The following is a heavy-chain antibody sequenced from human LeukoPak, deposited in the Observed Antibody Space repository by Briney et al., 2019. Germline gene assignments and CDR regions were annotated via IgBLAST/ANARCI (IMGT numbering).Heavy chain of an antibody. D-gene: IGHD2-8*01. Sequence: ASVKVSCNASGYTFTSYYIHWVRQAPGQGDEWMGVISPSGGGTSYAQKFQGRVTMTRDTSTSTVYMDLRSLRSEDTAVYFCARDMLAVPSNWFDPWGQGTLVTVSS. CDR3: ARDMLAVPSNWFDP. J-gene: IGHJ5*02. CDR2: ISPSGGGT. CDR1: GYTFTSYY. V-gene: IGHV1-46*01.